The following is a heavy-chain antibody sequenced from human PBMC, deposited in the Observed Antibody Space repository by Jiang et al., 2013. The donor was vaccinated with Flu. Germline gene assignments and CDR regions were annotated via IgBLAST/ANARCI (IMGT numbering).Heavy chain of an antibody. CDR3: ARGALAGFFDY. CDR2: TYYRSKWYN. D-gene: IGHD6-19*01. Sequence: NWIRQSPSRGLEWLGRTYYRSKWYNDYAVSVKSRITINPDTSKNQFSLQLNSVTPEDTAVYYCARGALAGFFDYWGQGTLVTVSS. V-gene: IGHV6-1*01. J-gene: IGHJ4*02.